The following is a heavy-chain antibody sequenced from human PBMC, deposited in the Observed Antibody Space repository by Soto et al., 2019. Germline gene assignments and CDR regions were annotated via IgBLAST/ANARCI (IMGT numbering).Heavy chain of an antibody. CDR3: ARGLIAAAGTGGLELYY. Sequence: QVQLQQWGAGLLKPSETLSLTCAVYGGSFSGYYWSWIRQPPGKGLEWIGEINHSGSTNYNPSLKSRVTISVDTSKNQFSLQLSSVTAADTAVYYCARGLIAAAGTGGLELYYWGQGTLVTVSS. V-gene: IGHV4-34*01. CDR2: INHSGST. CDR1: GGSFSGYY. D-gene: IGHD6-13*01. J-gene: IGHJ4*02.